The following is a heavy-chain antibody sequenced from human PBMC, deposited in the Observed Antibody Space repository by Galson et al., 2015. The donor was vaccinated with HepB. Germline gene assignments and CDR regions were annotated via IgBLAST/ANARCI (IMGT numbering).Heavy chain of an antibody. CDR3: ARVGRGYSSGWNDAKLVRPLWFDP. Sequence: SVKVSCKASGYTFTGYYMHWVRQAPGQGLEWMGWINPNSGGTNYAQKFQGRVTMTRDTSISTAYMELSRLRSDDTAAYYCARVGRGYSSGWNDAKLVRPLWFDPWGQGTLVTVSS. CDR2: INPNSGGT. J-gene: IGHJ5*02. CDR1: GYTFTGYY. D-gene: IGHD6-19*01. V-gene: IGHV1-2*02.